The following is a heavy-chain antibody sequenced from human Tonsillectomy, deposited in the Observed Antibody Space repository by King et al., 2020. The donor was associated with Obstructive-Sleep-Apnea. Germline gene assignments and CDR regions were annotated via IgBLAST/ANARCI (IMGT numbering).Heavy chain of an antibody. CDR3: AKDMVRGVIITYAFDI. J-gene: IGHJ3*02. D-gene: IGHD3-10*01. V-gene: IGHV3-9*01. CDR1: GFTFDDYA. Sequence: DVQLVESGGGLVQPGRSLRLSCAASGFTFDDYAMHWVRQAPGKGLEWVSGISWNSGSIGYADSVKGRFTISRDNAKNSLYLQMNSLRAEDTALYYCAKDMVRGVIITYAFDIWGQGTMVTVSS. CDR2: ISWNSGSI.